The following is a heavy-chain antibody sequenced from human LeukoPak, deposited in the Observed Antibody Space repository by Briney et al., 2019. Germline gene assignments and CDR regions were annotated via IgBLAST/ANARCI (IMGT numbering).Heavy chain of an antibody. CDR3: ARDGAAAASGTWA. V-gene: IGHV3-53*01. Sequence: GGSLRLSCAASGFTVGNNYMNWVRQAPGKGLEWISLIYSGGRTHYADSVKGRFSISRDNSKNTLYLQMNNLRAEDTAVYYCARDGAAAASGTWAWGRGTLVTVSS. CDR1: GFTVGNNY. J-gene: IGHJ5*02. D-gene: IGHD6-13*01. CDR2: IYSGGRT.